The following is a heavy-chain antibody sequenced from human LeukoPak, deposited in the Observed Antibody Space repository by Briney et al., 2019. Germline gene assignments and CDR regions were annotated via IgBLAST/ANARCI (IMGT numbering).Heavy chain of an antibody. CDR2: VYHVGTT. CDR1: GYSISSGYF. D-gene: IGHD6-13*01. CDR3: ARCLGFLIGSSWYPDAFDI. Sequence: PSETLSLTCTVSGYSISSGYFWGWIRQPPGKGLEWIGVYHVGTTDYNPPLKSRVTISVDRSKNQMSLKLSSVTAADTAVYYRARCLGFLIGSSWYPDAFDIWGQGTMVTVSS. V-gene: IGHV4-38-2*02. J-gene: IGHJ3*02.